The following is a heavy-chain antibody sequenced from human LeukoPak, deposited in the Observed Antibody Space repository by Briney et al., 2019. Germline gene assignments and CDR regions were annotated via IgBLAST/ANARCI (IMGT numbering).Heavy chain of an antibody. CDR2: TYYRSKWYN. D-gene: IGHD3-10*01. V-gene: IGHV6-1*01. CDR3: AREETTVRGADFDY. CDR1: GDSVSSNSAA. J-gene: IGHJ4*02. Sequence: SQTLSLTCAISGDSVSSNSAAWNWIRQSPSRGLEWLGRTYYRSKWYNNYAVSVKSRITINPDTSKNQFSLQLNSVTPDDTAVYYCAREETTVRGADFDYWGQGTLVTVSS.